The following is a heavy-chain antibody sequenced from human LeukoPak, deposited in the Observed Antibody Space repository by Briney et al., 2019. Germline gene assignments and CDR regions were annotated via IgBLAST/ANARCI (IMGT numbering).Heavy chain of an antibody. CDR3: ARGRGGSSWTYYYYYMDV. V-gene: IGHV3-53*01. CDR1: GFTVSSNY. J-gene: IGHJ6*03. Sequence: PGGSLRLSCAASGFTVSSNYMSWVRQAPGKGLEWVSVIYSGGSTYYADSVKGRFTISRDNSKNPLYLQMNSLRAEDTAVYYCARGRGGSSWTYYYYYMDVWGKGTTVTVSS. CDR2: IYSGGST. D-gene: IGHD6-13*01.